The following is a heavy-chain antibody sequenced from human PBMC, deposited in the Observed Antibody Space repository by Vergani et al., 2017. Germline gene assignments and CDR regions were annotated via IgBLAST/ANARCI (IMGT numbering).Heavy chain of an antibody. V-gene: IGHV3-15*01. J-gene: IGHJ4*02. D-gene: IGHD3-10*01. CDR1: GFTFKNTW. CDR2: IKTKTDAETT. CDR3: TTDPSLIWFGDLTFNL. Sequence: EVQLVESGGGLVKPGGSLRLSCAGSGFTFKNTWMNWVRQAPGEGREWIGRIKTKTDAETTDYAAPVKGRFTISRDDSKNMVYLQMNSLKTEDTAVYYCTTDPSLIWFGDLTFNLWGQGTQVTVSS.